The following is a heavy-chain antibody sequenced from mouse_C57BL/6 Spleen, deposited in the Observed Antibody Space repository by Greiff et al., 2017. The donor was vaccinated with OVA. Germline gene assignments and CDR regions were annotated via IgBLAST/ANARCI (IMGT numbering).Heavy chain of an antibody. CDR1: GFTFSDYG. J-gene: IGHJ4*01. Sequence: EVKVVESGGGLVQPGGSLKLSCAAPGFTFSDYGLAWVRQAPRKGSEWVAFFSNLAYSIYYADTVTGRFTISRENAKNTLYLEMSSLRSEDTAMYYCARMGYGSTYYARDYWGQGTSVTVSS. D-gene: IGHD1-1*01. V-gene: IGHV5-15*01. CDR3: ARMGYGSTYYARDY. CDR2: FSNLAYSI.